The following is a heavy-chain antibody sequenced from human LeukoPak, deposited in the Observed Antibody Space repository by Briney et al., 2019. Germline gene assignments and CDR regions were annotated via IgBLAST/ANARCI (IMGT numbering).Heavy chain of an antibody. Sequence: PGGSLRLSCAASGFTFSSYAMSWVRQAPGKGLESVSAISGSGGSTYYADSVKGRFTISRDNSKNTLYLQMNSLRAEDTAVYYCAKRGITIFGVVPPGYYYMDVWGKGTTVTVSS. CDR2: ISGSGGST. D-gene: IGHD3-3*01. J-gene: IGHJ6*03. CDR3: AKRGITIFGVVPPGYYYMDV. V-gene: IGHV3-23*01. CDR1: GFTFSSYA.